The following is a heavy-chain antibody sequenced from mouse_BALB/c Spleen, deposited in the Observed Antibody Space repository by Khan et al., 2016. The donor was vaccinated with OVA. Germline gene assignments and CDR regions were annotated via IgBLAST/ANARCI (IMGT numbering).Heavy chain of an antibody. D-gene: IGHD1-2*01. CDR2: ISSIGSYT. J-gene: IGHJ2*01. CDR3: ARRATATNVDY. CDR1: GFTFSSYG. V-gene: IGHV5-6*01. Sequence: EVELVESGGDLVKPGGSLKLSCAASGFTFSSYGMSWVRQTPDKRLEWVATISSIGSYTYYPDSVKGRFTISRDNGKNTLYLQMSSLKSEDTAMYFCARRATATNVDYWGQGTTLTVSS.